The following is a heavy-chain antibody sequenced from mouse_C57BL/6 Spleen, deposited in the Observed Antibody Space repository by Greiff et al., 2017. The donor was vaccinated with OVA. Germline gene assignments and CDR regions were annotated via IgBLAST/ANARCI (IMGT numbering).Heavy chain of an antibody. D-gene: IGHD1-1*01. CDR3: ARTDYCGSSYEAWFAD. J-gene: IGHJ3*01. CDR2: INPNYGTT. V-gene: IGHV1-39*01. CDR1: GYSFTDYN. Sequence: VQLQQSGPELVKPGASVKISCKASGYSFTDYNMNWVKQSNGKSLEWIGVINPNYGTTSYNQKFKGKAALTVDQSSSTAYMQLNSLTSEDSAVYYWARTDYCGSSYEAWFADWGQGTLVTVSA.